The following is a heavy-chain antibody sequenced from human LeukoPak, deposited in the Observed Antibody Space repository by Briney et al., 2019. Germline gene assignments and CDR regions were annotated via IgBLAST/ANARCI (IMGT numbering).Heavy chain of an antibody. J-gene: IGHJ6*03. CDR1: GGSMSGYC. V-gene: IGHV4-59*01. CDR3: ARECGGACYPPAYYYYMDV. CDR2: VCDTGST. Sequence: PSETLFLTCTVSGGSMSGYCWSWIRQPSGTRLEWIGYVCDTGSTNYNPSLKSRVTLSVDTSNNQFSLKLSSVTAADTALYYCARECGGACYPPAYYYYMDVWGKGTTVTVSS. D-gene: IGHD2-21*02.